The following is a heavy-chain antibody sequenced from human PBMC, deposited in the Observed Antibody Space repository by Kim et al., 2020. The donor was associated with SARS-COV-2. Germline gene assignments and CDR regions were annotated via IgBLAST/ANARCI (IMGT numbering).Heavy chain of an antibody. Sequence: LQSRVTIAVDTSKNQFSLKLSSVAAADTAVYYCARAECSSTSCYNDWFDPWGQGTLVTVSS. V-gene: IGHV4-30-2*05. D-gene: IGHD2-2*02. J-gene: IGHJ5*02. CDR3: ARAECSSTSCYNDWFDP.